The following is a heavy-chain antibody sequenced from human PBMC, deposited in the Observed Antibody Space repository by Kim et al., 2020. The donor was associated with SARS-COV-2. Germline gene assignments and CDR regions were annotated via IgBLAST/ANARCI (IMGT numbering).Heavy chain of an antibody. J-gene: IGHJ6*02. CDR3: ARGQWLRKEYTGRYYYGMDV. D-gene: IGHD5-12*01. V-gene: IGHV4-34*01. CDR1: GGSFSGYY. CDR2: INHSGST. Sequence: SETLSLTCAVYGGSFSGYYWSWIHQPPGKGLEWIGEINHSGSTNYNPSLKSRVTISVDTSKNQFSLKLSSVTAADTAVYYCARGQWLRKEYTGRYYYGMDVWGQGTTVTVSS.